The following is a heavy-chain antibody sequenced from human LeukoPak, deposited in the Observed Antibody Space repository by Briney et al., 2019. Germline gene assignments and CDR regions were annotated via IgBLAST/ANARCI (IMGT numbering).Heavy chain of an antibody. Sequence: GGTLRLSCAASGFTFSDSAIHWVRQASGKGLEWVGRIKSKSKSYAPVYAASVKRSFTISSDESKNPAYLQMNSLKTEDTAVYYCTSGSGWYRPDYWGQATLVTVLS. J-gene: IGHJ4*02. V-gene: IGHV3-73*01. CDR2: IKSKSKSYAP. CDR1: GFTFSDSA. D-gene: IGHD6-19*01. CDR3: TSGSGWYRPDY.